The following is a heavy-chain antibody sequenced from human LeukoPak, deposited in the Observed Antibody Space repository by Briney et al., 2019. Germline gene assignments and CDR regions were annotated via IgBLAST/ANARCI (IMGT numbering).Heavy chain of an antibody. V-gene: IGHV3-11*01. CDR2: ICSSGSTI. CDR1: GLTFSDYY. J-gene: IGHJ6*02. D-gene: IGHD2-2*03. CDR3: ARDVDIVVVPAAKYGMDV. Sequence: GGSLRLSCAASGLTFSDYYMSRIRQAPGKGLEWVSYICSSGSTIYYADSVKGRFTISRDNAKNSLYLQMNSLRAEDTAVYYCARDVDIVVVPAAKYGMDVWGQGTTVTVSS.